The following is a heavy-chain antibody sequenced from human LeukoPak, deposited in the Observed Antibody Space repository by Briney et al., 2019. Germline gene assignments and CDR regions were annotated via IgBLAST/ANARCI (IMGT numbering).Heavy chain of an antibody. D-gene: IGHD7-27*01. Sequence: GSLRLSCAASGFTFNSYGMHWVRQAPGKGLEWFSYISSSSSTIYYADSVKGRFTISRDNAKNSLYQQMNSLRAEDTAVYYCAREGDWGPFDYWGQGTLVTVSS. V-gene: IGHV3-48*01. CDR3: AREGDWGPFDY. CDR2: ISSSSSTI. J-gene: IGHJ4*02. CDR1: GFTFNSYG.